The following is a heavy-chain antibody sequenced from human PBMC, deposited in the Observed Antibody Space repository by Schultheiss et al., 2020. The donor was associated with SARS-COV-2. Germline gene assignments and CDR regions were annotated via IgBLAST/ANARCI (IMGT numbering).Heavy chain of an antibody. CDR2: ISGSGGNT. V-gene: IGHV3-23*01. D-gene: IGHD6-13*01. CDR1: GFTFSSYA. J-gene: IGHJ5*02. Sequence: GGSLRLSCAASGFTFSSYAMSWVRQAPGKGLEWVSAISGSGGNTYYADSVKGRFTISRDNSKNTLYLQMNSLRAGDTAVYYCARHVAYPSRWFDPWGQGTLVTVSS. CDR3: ARHVAYPSRWFDP.